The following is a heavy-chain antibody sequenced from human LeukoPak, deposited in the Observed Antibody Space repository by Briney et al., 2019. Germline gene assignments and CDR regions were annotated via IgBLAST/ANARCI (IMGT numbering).Heavy chain of an antibody. CDR1: GGSISSYY. Sequence: SETLSLTCTVSGGSISSYYWSWIRQPAGKGLEWIGRIYTSGRTNYNPSLKSRVTMSVDTSKNQFSLKLSSVTAADTAVYYCATTVGTSTVTPFDYLGQGTLVTVSS. J-gene: IGHJ4*02. CDR2: IYTSGRT. V-gene: IGHV4-4*07. CDR3: ATTVGTSTVTPFDY. D-gene: IGHD4-17*01.